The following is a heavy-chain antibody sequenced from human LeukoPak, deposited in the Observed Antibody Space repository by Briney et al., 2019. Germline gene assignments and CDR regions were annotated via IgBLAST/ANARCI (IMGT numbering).Heavy chain of an antibody. CDR3: ANGPPLEWLPPRGREPSVGYYYYGMDV. CDR1: GFTFSSYA. J-gene: IGHJ6*02. Sequence: GGSLRLSCAASGFTFSSYAMSWVRQAPGKGLEWVSAISGSGGSTYYADSVKGRFTISRDNSKNTLYLQMNSLRADDTAVYYCANGPPLEWLPPRGREPSVGYYYYGMDVWGQGTTVTVSS. V-gene: IGHV3-23*01. D-gene: IGHD3-3*01. CDR2: ISGSGGST.